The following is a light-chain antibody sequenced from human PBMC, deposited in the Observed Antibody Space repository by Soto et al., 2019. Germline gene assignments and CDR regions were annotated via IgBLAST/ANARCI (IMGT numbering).Light chain of an antibody. CDR2: KAS. J-gene: IGKJ4*01. V-gene: IGKV1-5*03. Sequence: DIQMTQSPSTLSGSVGDRVTITCRASQTISSWLAWYQQKPGKAPKLLIYKASTLKSGVPSRFSGSGSGTEFTLTISSLQPDDFATYYCQQYDKSPLTFGGGTKVDIK. CDR3: QQYDKSPLT. CDR1: QTISSW.